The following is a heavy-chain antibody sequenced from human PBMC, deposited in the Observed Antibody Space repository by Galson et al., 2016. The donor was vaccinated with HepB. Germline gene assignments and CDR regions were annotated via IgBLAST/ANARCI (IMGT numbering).Heavy chain of an antibody. J-gene: IGHJ5*02. D-gene: IGHD3-16*01. CDR3: AKDVGEYGRPRNWFDP. CDR1: GFTFSSYG. CDR2: ISFDGSIK. Sequence: LRLSCAATGFTFSSYGMHWVRQAPGKGLEWVTGISFDGSIKYYAGSVKGRFTISRDSSKNTLYLHMNSLRPEDTAVYYCAKDVGEYGRPRNWFDPWGQGTLVTVSS. V-gene: IGHV3-30*18.